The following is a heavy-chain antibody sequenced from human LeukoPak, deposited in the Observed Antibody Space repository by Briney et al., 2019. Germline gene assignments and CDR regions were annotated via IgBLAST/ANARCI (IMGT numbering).Heavy chain of an antibody. J-gene: IGHJ3*02. CDR2: ISSSSSYI. V-gene: IGHV3-21*01. CDR1: GFTFSSYS. Sequence: GGSLRLSCAASGFTFSSYSMNWVRQAPGKGLEWVSSISSSSSYIYYADSVKGRFTISRDNAKNSLYLQMNSLRAEDTAVYYCARGDYYDSSGYYHVSAFDIWGQGTMVTVSS. CDR3: ARGDYYDSSGYYHVSAFDI. D-gene: IGHD3-22*01.